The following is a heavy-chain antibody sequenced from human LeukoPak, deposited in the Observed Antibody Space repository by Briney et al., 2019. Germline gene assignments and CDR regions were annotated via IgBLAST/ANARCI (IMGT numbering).Heavy chain of an antibody. J-gene: IGHJ4*02. D-gene: IGHD3-10*01. Sequence: GGSLRLSCAASGFTFSSYDMHWVRQATGKGLEWVSAIGTAGDTYYPGSVKGRFTISRENAKNSLYLQMNSLRAGDTAVYYCARSRTRPPYGSGLDYWGQGTLVTVSS. V-gene: IGHV3-13*01. CDR2: IGTAGDT. CDR3: ARSRTRPPYGSGLDY. CDR1: GFTFSSYD.